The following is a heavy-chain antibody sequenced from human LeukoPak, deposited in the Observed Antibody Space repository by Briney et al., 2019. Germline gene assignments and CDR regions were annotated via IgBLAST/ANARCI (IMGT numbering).Heavy chain of an antibody. J-gene: IGHJ4*02. CDR2: ISAYNGNT. CDR1: GYIFTSYG. CDR3: VSDWVGYCTNGVCPPGY. V-gene: IGHV1-18*01. Sequence: ASVKVSCKASGYIFTSYGISWVRQAPGQGLEWMGWISAYNGNTNYAQKLQGRVTMTTDTSTSTAYMELRSLRSDDTAVYYCVSDWVGYCTNGVCPPGYWGQGTLVTVSS. D-gene: IGHD2-8*01.